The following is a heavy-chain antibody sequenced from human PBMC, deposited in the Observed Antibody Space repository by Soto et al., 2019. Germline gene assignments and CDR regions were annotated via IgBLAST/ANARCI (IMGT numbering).Heavy chain of an antibody. V-gene: IGHV1-2*02. Sequence: ASVKVSCKASGYTFTGYYMHWVRQAPGQGLEWMGWINPNSGGTNYAQKFQGRVTMTRDTSISTAYMELSRLRSDDTAVYYCARTTTPQRLVTMRSEYWGQGTLVSVS. CDR2: INPNSGGT. J-gene: IGHJ4*02. CDR3: ARTTTPQRLVTMRSEY. D-gene: IGHD6-13*01. CDR1: GYTFTGYY.